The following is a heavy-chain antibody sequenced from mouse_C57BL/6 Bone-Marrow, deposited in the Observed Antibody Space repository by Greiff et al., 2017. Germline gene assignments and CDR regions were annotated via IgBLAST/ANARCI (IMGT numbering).Heavy chain of an antibody. Sequence: EVQRVESGGDLVKPGGSLKLSCAASGFTFSSYGMSWVRQTPDKRLEWVATISSGGSYTYYPDSVKGRFTISRDNAKNTLYLQMSSLTSEDTAMYYCARRGDGRDWYFDVWGTGTTVTVSA. CDR1: GFTFSSYG. V-gene: IGHV5-6*01. J-gene: IGHJ1*03. CDR2: ISSGGSYT. CDR3: ARRGDGRDWYFDV.